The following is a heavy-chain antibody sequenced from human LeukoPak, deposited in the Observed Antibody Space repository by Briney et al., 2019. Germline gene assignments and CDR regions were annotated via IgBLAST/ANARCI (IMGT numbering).Heavy chain of an antibody. J-gene: IGHJ3*02. CDR3: ARRSIAPGNDAFDI. CDR1: GFSFTTYW. Sequence: GESLKISCKASGFSFTTYWIGWVRQMPGKGLEWMGIIYPGDPDTRYSPSFQGQVTLSADKSITTAYLQWSSLKASDTAMYYCARRSIAPGNDAFDIWGQGTMITASS. V-gene: IGHV5-51*01. D-gene: IGHD6-13*01. CDR2: IYPGDPDT.